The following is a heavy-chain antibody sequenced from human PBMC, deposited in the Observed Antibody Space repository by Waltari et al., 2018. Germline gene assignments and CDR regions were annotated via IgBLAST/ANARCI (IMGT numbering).Heavy chain of an antibody. CDR2: INPKTGGT. CDR1: GYTLTAYY. Sequence: QVQLVQSGAEVKKPGASVKVSCKASGYTLTAYYMHWVRLAPGQGLEWMGWINPKTGGTRIAQKFQGRVTVTSDASITTGYMELTSLRSDDAALYYCARVIYSSGWNPIDFWGQGTLVTVSS. J-gene: IGHJ4*02. CDR3: ARVIYSSGWNPIDF. V-gene: IGHV1-2*02. D-gene: IGHD6-19*01.